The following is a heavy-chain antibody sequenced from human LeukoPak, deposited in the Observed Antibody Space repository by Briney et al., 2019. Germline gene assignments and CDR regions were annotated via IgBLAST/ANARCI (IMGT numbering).Heavy chain of an antibody. V-gene: IGHV3-30*18. CDR3: AKLGLTYYYDSSGYYYPYYFDY. Sequence: GGSLRLPCAASGFTFDDYAMHWVRQAPGKGLEWVAVISYDGSNKYYADSVKGRFTISRDNSKNTLYLQMNSLRAEDTAVYYCAKLGLTYYYDSSGYYYPYYFDYWGQGTLVTVSS. CDR2: ISYDGSNK. D-gene: IGHD3-22*01. CDR1: GFTFDDYA. J-gene: IGHJ4*02.